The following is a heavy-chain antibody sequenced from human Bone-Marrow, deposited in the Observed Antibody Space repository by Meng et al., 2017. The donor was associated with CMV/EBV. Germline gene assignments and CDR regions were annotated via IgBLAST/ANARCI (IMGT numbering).Heavy chain of an antibody. J-gene: IGHJ6*02. Sequence: SQTLPLTCAISGDSVSSNSAAWNWIRQSPSRGLEWLGRTYYRSKWYDDYAMAVKSRITINPDTSKNQFSLQLNSVTPEDTAVYYCARDYYDSGAYYYTEEYYHGLDVWRQGTTVTVSS. V-gene: IGHV6-1*01. CDR1: GDSVSSNSAA. D-gene: IGHD3-22*01. CDR3: ARDYYDSGAYYYTEEYYHGLDV. CDR2: TYYRSKWYD.